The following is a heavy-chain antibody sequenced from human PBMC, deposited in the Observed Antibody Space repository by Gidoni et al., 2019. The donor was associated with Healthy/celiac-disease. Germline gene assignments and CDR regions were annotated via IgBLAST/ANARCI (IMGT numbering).Heavy chain of an antibody. CDR1: GYTFTSYY. CDR2: INPSGGRT. J-gene: IGHJ6*02. CDR3: ARENYPGWVTGYCSSTSCPPLDYYYGMDV. V-gene: IGHV1-46*01. Sequence: QVQLVQSGAEVKKPGASVKVSCKASGYTFTSYYMHWVRQAPGQGLKGMGKINPSGGRTSYAQKFQGRVTMTRDTSTSTVYMELSSLRSEETAVYYCARENYPGWVTGYCSSTSCPPLDYYYGMDVWGQGTTVTVSS. D-gene: IGHD2-2*01.